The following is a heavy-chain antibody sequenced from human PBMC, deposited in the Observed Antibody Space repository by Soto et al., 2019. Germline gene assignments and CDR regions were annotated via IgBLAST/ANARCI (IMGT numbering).Heavy chain of an antibody. CDR3: AGGGYTYGRHDY. CDR1: GFTFSDNY. CDR2: ISGTSSYI. D-gene: IGHD5-18*01. Sequence: PGGSLRLSCAASGFTFSDNYMSWIRQAPGKGLEWVAHISGTSSYINYADSVKGLFTTSRDNARNSLYLHMDSLRAEDTAVYYCAGGGYTYGRHDYWGRGTLVTVSS. V-gene: IGHV3-11*06. J-gene: IGHJ4*02.